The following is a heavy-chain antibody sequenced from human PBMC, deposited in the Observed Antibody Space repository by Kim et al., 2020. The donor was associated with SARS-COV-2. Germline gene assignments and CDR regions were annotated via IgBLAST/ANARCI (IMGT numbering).Heavy chain of an antibody. D-gene: IGHD3-3*01. CDR1: GFTFSSYV. CDR2: ISGGGDYT. CDR3: AKDVSHITIFGVITRGGMDV. J-gene: IGHJ6*02. V-gene: IGHV3-23*01. Sequence: GGSLRLSCVASGFTFSSYVMSWVRQAPGKGLEWVSAISGGGDYTYYPDSVKGRFTISRDNSKNTLYLQMNSLRGEDTAIYYCAKDVSHITIFGVITRGGMDVWGQGTTVTVSS.